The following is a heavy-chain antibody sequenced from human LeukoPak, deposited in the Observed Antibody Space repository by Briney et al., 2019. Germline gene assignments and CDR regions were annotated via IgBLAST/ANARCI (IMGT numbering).Heavy chain of an antibody. Sequence: GGSLRLSCAASGFTFSNYWMHWVRQAPGKGLVWVSRINSDGSNTNYADSVKGRFTISRDNTKKTLYLQMNSLRAEDTAVYYCARSGLGLSQYFDYWGQGTLVTVSS. J-gene: IGHJ4*02. CDR2: INSDGSNT. CDR1: GFTFSNYW. V-gene: IGHV3-74*01. D-gene: IGHD3-16*02. CDR3: ARSGLGLSQYFDY.